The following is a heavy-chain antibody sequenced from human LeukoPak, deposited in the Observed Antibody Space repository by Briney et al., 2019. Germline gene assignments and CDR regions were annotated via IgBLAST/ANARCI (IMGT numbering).Heavy chain of an antibody. D-gene: IGHD3-16*01. CDR2: ISSSSSYT. CDR3: ARLDAYNWDFDY. J-gene: IGHJ4*02. V-gene: IGHV3-11*03. Sequence: RGSLRHSCAASGFTFSDYYMSWIRQAPGKGLEWVSYISSSSSYTNSADSVKGRFTISRDNAKNSLYLQINSLRAEDTAVYFCARLDAYNWDFDYWGQGTLVTVSS. CDR1: GFTFSDYY.